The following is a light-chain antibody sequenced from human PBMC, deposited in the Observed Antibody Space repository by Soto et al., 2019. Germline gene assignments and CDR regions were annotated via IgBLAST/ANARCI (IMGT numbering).Light chain of an antibody. CDR3: QKSKTAPYT. CDR1: QDIGNY. V-gene: IGKV1-27*01. Sequence: DIQMTQSPSSLSASVGDRVPITCRASQDIGNYLAWYQQKPGKVPTLLIYDASTLQSGVPSRFSGRGSGTDFTLNISSLQPEDVATYYCQKSKTAPYTFGQGTNLEIK. J-gene: IGKJ2*01. CDR2: DAS.